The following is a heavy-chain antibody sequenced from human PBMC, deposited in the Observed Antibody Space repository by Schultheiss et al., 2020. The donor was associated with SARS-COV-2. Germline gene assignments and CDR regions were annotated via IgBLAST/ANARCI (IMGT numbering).Heavy chain of an antibody. V-gene: IGHV3-23*01. CDR3: ARDIDKYYFDY. D-gene: IGHD3-16*02. Sequence: GGSLRLSCAASGFTFSDYYMSWIRQAPGKGLEWVSAISGSGGSTYYADSVKGRFTISRDNSKNTLYLQMNSLRAEDTAVYYCARDIDKYYFDYWGQGTLVTVSS. CDR2: ISGSGGST. CDR1: GFTFSDYY. J-gene: IGHJ4*02.